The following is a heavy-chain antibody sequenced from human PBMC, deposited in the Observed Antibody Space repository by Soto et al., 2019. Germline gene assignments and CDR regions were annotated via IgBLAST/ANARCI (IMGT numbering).Heavy chain of an antibody. V-gene: IGHV4-31*03. J-gene: IGHJ4*02. CDR3: ARWAGQVRDYGGPFDY. CDR2: TYNTGGT. CDR1: GGSISSAGYC. Sequence: SETLSLTCSVSGGSISSAGYCWGWVRQHPGKGLEWIGNTYNTGGTYFNPSLKSRVSISVDTSKNQFSLRLSSVTAADTAVYYCARWAGQVRDYGGPFDYWGQGTLVTVSS. D-gene: IGHD4-17*01.